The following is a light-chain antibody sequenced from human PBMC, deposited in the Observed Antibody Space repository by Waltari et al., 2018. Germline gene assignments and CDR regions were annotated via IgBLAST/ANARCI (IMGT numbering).Light chain of an antibody. V-gene: IGLV3-19*01. CDR3: HSRDASGVGGS. CDR2: DKN. J-gene: IGLJ2*01. CDR1: SLRSYY. Sequence: SSELTQDPAVSVAMGQTVRITCQGDSLRSYYASCYQQRPGPAPILVMYDKNNRPSGVPDRFSGSSSDNTASLTITGAQAEDEASYYCHSRDASGVGGSFGGGTKLTVL.